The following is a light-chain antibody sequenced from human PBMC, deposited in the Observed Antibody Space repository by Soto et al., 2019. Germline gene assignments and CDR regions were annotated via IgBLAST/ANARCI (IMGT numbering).Light chain of an antibody. CDR3: QQSYSTPYT. J-gene: IGKJ2*01. Sequence: DIQMTQSPSSLSASVGDRITITCRASQSVTSYLNWYLQRPGKAPNLLIYAASSLRSGVPSRFSGSGSVTDFTLTISSLQPEDFATYYCQQSYSTPYTFGQGTKLEIK. CDR2: AAS. V-gene: IGKV1-39*01. CDR1: QSVTSY.